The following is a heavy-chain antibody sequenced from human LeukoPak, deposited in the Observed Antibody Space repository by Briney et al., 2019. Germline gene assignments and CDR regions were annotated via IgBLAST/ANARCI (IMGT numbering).Heavy chain of an antibody. CDR2: IYHSGRT. CDR3: ARRAGAYSHPYDY. J-gene: IGHJ4*02. D-gene: IGHD4/OR15-4a*01. CDR1: GYSISSGYY. V-gene: IGHV4-38-2*02. Sequence: PSETLSLTCTVSGYSISSGYYWGWIRQPPGKGLEWIGSIYHSGRTFYNPSLKSRVTISVDTSKNKFSPKLTSVTAADTAVYYCARRAGAYSHPYDYWGQGTLVTVSS.